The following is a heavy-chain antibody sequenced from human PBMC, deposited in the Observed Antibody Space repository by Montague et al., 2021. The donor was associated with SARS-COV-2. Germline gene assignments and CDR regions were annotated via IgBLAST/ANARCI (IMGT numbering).Heavy chain of an antibody. D-gene: IGHD2-15*01. CDR2: ISSSSSYI. V-gene: IGHV3-21*01. Sequence: SLRLSCAASGFTFSSYSMNWVRQAPGKGLEWVSSISSSSSYIYYADSVKGRFTISRDNAKNSPYLQMNSLRAEDTAVYYCARGGLRCCSGGSCRTKDGMDVWGQGTTVTVSS. J-gene: IGHJ6*02. CDR1: GFTFSSYS. CDR3: ARGGLRCCSGGSCRTKDGMDV.